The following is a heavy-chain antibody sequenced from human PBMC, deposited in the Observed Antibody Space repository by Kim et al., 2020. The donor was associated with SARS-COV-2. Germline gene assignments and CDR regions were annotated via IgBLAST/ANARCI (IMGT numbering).Heavy chain of an antibody. D-gene: IGHD6-13*01. J-gene: IGHJ4*02. CDR3: ARWGSIAAAGGFDY. V-gene: IGHV4-34*01. CDR2: INHSGST. CDR1: GGSFSGYY. Sequence: SETLSLTCAVYGGSFSGYYWSWIRQPPGKGLEWIGEINHSGSTNYNPSLKSRVTISVDTSKNQFSLKLSSVTAADTAVYYCARWGSIAAAGGFDYWGQGTLVTVSS.